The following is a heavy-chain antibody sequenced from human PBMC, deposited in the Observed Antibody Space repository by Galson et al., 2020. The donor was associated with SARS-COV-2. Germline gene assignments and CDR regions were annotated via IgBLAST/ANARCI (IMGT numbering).Heavy chain of an antibody. CDR1: GGSIISGAYY. CDR2: IYTTTGGT. J-gene: IGHJ6*03. D-gene: IGHD1-1*01. Sequence: SETLSLTCTVSGGSIISGAYYWSWIRQPAGTGLEWIGRIYTTTGGTNYNPSLKSRVTISLDTSKNQFSLKLSSVIAADTAVYYCAGAPPVQLKRRTQDDPYYYYYMDVWGKGTTVTISS. V-gene: IGHV4-61*02. CDR3: AGAPPVQLKRRTQDDPYYYYYMDV.